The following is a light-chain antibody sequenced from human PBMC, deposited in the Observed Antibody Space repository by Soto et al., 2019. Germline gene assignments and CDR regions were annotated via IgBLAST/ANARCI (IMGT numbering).Light chain of an antibody. CDR2: DVS. CDR3: SSYTSSSTLLYV. Sequence: QSALTQPASVSGSPGQSITISCTGTSSDVGGYNYVSWYQQHPGKAPKLMIYDVSNRPSGVSNRFPGSKSGNTASLTLSGLQAEDEADYYCSSYTSSSTLLYVFGTGTKLTVL. V-gene: IGLV2-14*01. CDR1: SSDVGGYNY. J-gene: IGLJ1*01.